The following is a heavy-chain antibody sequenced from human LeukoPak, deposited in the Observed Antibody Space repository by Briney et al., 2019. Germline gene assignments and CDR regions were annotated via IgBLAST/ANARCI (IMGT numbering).Heavy chain of an antibody. J-gene: IGHJ4*02. D-gene: IGHD4-23*01. CDR3: AKTGGGNY. CDR1: GFTFSSYW. V-gene: IGHV3-23*01. CDR2: ISGRGDST. Sequence: PGGSLRLSCAVSGFTFSSYWMSWVRQAPGKGLEWVSVISGRGDSTIYADSVKGRFTISRDNSKNTLYLQMNSLRAEDTAVYYCAKTGGGNYWGQGTLVTVSS.